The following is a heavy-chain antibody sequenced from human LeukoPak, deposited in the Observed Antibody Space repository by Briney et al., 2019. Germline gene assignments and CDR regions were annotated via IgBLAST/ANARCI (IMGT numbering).Heavy chain of an antibody. J-gene: IGHJ4*02. Sequence: SETLSLTCTVSGGSISSSSYYWGWIRQPPGKGLEWIGSIYYSGTTYYNPSLKSRVTISVDTSKNQFSLKLSSVTAADTAVYYCARWYYYDRSGYPPSYFDNWGQGTLVTVSS. CDR2: IYYSGTT. V-gene: IGHV4-39*01. CDR1: GGSISSSSYY. CDR3: ARWYYYDRSGYPPSYFDN. D-gene: IGHD3-22*01.